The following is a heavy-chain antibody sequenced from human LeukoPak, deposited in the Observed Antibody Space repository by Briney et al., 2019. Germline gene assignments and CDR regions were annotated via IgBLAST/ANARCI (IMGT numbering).Heavy chain of an antibody. J-gene: IGHJ4*02. CDR3: ARIDIVVVPTTTFDY. CDR2: INHSGST. V-gene: IGHV4-34*01. Sequence: PSETLSLTCAVYGGSFSGYYWSWIRQPPGKGLEWIGEINHSGSTNYNPSLKSRVTISVDTSKYQFSLKLSSVTAADTAVYYCARIDIVVVPTTTFDYWGQGTLVTVSS. CDR1: GGSFSGYY. D-gene: IGHD2-2*01.